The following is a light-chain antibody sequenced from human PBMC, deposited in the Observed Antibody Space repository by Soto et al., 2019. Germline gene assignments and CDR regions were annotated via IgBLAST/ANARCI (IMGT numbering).Light chain of an antibody. Sequence: DTQMTQSPSTLSASVGDRVTITCRASQSISNWLAWYQQKPGKAPKPLINDASSLESGVPSRFSGSGSGTEFTLTISSLQPDDFATYYCQQYNSFSGTFGQGTKVDIK. CDR3: QQYNSFSGT. J-gene: IGKJ1*01. CDR1: QSISNW. V-gene: IGKV1-5*01. CDR2: DAS.